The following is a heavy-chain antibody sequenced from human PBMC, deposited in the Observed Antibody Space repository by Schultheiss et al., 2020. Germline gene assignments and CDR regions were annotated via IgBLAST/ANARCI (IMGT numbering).Heavy chain of an antibody. D-gene: IGHD6-13*01. J-gene: IGHJ6*02. V-gene: IGHV3-30*03. Sequence: GGSLRLSCAASGFTFSSYGMHWVRQAPGKGLEWVAVISYDGSNKYYADSVKGRFTISRDNSKNTLYLQMNSLRAEDTAVYYCATPAAGIQVRVSYYGMDVWGQGTTVTVS. CDR3: ATPAAGIQVRVSYYGMDV. CDR1: GFTFSSYG. CDR2: ISYDGSNK.